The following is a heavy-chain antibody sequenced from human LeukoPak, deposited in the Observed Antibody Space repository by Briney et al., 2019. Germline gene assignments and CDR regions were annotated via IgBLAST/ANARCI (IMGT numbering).Heavy chain of an antibody. CDR3: ATGSLRSSRFDY. Sequence: GTSVKVSCKVSGYTLTELSVHWVRQAPGKGLEWMGGFDPEDGETIYAQKFHGRVTMTEDTSTDTAYMELSSLRSEDTAVYYCATGSLRSSRFDYWGQGTLVTVSS. D-gene: IGHD4-17*01. J-gene: IGHJ4*02. CDR1: GYTLTELS. CDR2: FDPEDGET. V-gene: IGHV1-24*01.